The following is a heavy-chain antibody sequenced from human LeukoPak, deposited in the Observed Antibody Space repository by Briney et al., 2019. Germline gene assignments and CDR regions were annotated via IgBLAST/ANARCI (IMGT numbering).Heavy chain of an antibody. D-gene: IGHD6-19*01. J-gene: IGHJ4*02. V-gene: IGHV3-53*05. CDR1: GFTVSYDY. Sequence: GGSLRLSCAASGFTVSYDYVSWVRLAPGKGLEFVSALYPGGKTYYADSVKGRFTISSDTSKNTVDVQMTSLRTEDTAIYYCTRNRVADTTEFAHWGQGTRVTVSS. CDR2: LYPGGKT. CDR3: TRNRVADTTEFAH.